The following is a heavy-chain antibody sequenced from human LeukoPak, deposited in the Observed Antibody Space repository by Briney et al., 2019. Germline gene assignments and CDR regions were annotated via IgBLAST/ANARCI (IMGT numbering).Heavy chain of an antibody. J-gene: IGHJ6*02. CDR1: GGTLSSYT. D-gene: IGHD6-13*01. CDR3: ARDSRDKAAAGTSDGHYGMDV. V-gene: IGHV1-69*04. CDR2: IIPIFGIA. Sequence: SVKVSCKASGGTLSSYTISWVRQAPGQGLEWMGTIIPIFGIANYAQKLQGRVTITADKSTSTAYMELSSLRSEDTAVYYCARDSRDKAAAGTSDGHYGMDVWGQGTTVTVSS.